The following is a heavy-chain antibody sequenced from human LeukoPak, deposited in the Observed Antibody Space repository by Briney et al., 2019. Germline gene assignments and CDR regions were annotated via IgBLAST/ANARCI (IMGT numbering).Heavy chain of an antibody. CDR2: INHSGST. V-gene: IGHV4-34*01. Sequence: KASETLSLTCAVYGGSFSGYYWSWIRQPPGKGLEWIGEINHSGSTNYNPSLKSRVTISVDTSKNQFSLKLSSVTAADTAVYYCARDREDYYDSSGLGWFDPWGQGTLVTVSS. J-gene: IGHJ5*02. CDR3: ARDREDYYDSSGLGWFDP. D-gene: IGHD3-22*01. CDR1: GGSFSGYY.